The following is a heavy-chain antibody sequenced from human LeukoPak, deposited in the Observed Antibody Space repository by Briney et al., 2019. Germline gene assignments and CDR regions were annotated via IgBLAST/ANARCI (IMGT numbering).Heavy chain of an antibody. V-gene: IGHV4-38-2*02. Sequence: PSETLSLTCTVSGYSIRSGFYWGWIRQAPGKGLEWIGSIFQGGTTFYNPSLKSRVIISADTSNNEFSLKLSSVTAADTAVYYCARDREQGARGVLIDYWGQGTLVTVSS. D-gene: IGHD3-10*01. J-gene: IGHJ4*02. CDR1: GYSIRSGFY. CDR3: ARDREQGARGVLIDY. CDR2: IFQGGTT.